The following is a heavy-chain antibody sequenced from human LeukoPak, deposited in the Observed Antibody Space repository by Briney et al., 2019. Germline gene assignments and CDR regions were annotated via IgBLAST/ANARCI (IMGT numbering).Heavy chain of an antibody. J-gene: IGHJ4*02. CDR2: IYYSGST. D-gene: IGHD2-2*01. CDR3: ARDYCSSTSCYEGYFDY. Sequence: SQTLSLTCTVSGGSISSGGYYWSWIRQHPGKGLEWIGYIYYSGSTYYNPSLKSRVTISVDTSKNQFSLKLSSVTAADTAVYYCARDYCSSTSCYEGYFDYWGQGTLVTVSS. CDR1: GGSISSGGYY. V-gene: IGHV4-31*03.